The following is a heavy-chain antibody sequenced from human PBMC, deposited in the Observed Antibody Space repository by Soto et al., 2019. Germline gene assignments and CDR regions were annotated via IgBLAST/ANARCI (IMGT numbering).Heavy chain of an antibody. CDR3: AREKGYISGPKNFDS. D-gene: IGHD5-12*01. Sequence: PSETLSLTCTVSGGSVSSGDYFWSWIRQPPGKGLEWIGYIYDSGSSYYNPSLKSRVTMSVDTSKNQFSLKLRSVTAADTAMYYCAREKGYISGPKNFDSWGQGTLVT. CDR1: GGSVSSGDYF. CDR2: IYDSGSS. J-gene: IGHJ4*02. V-gene: IGHV4-30-4*01.